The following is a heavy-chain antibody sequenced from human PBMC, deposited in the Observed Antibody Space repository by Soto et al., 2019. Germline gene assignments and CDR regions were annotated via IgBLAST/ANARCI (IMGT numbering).Heavy chain of an antibody. CDR2: IYPGDSDT. CDR1: GYSFTSYW. J-gene: IGHJ6*02. CDR3: ATTGAYFWSGYYPPFKYYGMDV. Sequence: GEALKISCKGSGYSFTSYWIGWVRQMPGKGLGRMGIIYPGDSDTRYSPSFQGQVTISADKSISTAYLQWSSLKASDTAMYYCATTGAYFWSGYYPPFKYYGMDVWGQGTTVTVSS. V-gene: IGHV5-51*01. D-gene: IGHD3-3*01.